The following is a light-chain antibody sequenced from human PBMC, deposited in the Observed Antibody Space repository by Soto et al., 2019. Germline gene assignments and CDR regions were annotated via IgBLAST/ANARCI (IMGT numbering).Light chain of an antibody. CDR1: QSVSSN. J-gene: IGKJ4*01. CDR3: HQRRNWPLT. Sequence: EIVLTQSPATLFLSPGERATVSCRASQSVSSNLAWYQQKPGQAPRLLIYDASIRATGIPPRFSGSGSGTDFTLTISSLEPEDFAVYYCHQRRNWPLTFGGGTKVDIK. CDR2: DAS. V-gene: IGKV3-11*01.